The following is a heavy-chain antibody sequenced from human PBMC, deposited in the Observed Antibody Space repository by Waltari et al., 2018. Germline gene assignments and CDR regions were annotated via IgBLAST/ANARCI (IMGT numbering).Heavy chain of an antibody. CDR3: ARDHLWLRFFYY. J-gene: IGHJ4*02. CDR2: IYYSGVT. D-gene: IGHD5-12*01. CDR1: GGSISSHS. V-gene: IGHV4-59*11. Sequence: QVQLQESGPGLVKPSETLSLTCTASGGSISSHSWSWIRQPPGKGLELFGNIYYSGVTNYHPTLRSRVPISVDTSKNQFSLKLSAGTAADTAVYYCARDHLWLRFFYYWGQGTLVTVSS.